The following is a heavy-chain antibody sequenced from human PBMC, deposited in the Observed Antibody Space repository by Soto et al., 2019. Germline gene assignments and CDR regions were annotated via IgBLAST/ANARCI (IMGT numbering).Heavy chain of an antibody. Sequence: SETLSLTCTVSGGSVSSTSYYWTWIRQPPGKGLEWIGYIHYSGSTNYNPSLQSRVTISVDTSKNQFSLKLSSVTAADTAVYYCARGAVIADPPKWYFDLWGRGTLVTVSS. J-gene: IGHJ2*01. V-gene: IGHV4-61*01. CDR2: IHYSGST. D-gene: IGHD6-13*01. CDR1: GGSVSSTSYY. CDR3: ARGAVIADPPKWYFDL.